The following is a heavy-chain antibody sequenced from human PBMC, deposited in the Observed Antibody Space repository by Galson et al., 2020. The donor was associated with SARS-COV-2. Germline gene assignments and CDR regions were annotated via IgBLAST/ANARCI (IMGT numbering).Heavy chain of an antibody. V-gene: IGHV4-31*03. CDR2: IYYRGST. D-gene: IGHD6-13*01. CDR3: ARWIVGSSWYPDY. Sequence: SETLSLTCTVSGGSISSGGYYWSWIRQHPGKGLGWRGHIYYRGSTYHNPSLKSRVTIPVDTSKNQFSLKLSSVTAANTAVYYCARWIVGSSWYPDYWGQGTLVTVSS. CDR1: GGSISSGGYY. J-gene: IGHJ4*02.